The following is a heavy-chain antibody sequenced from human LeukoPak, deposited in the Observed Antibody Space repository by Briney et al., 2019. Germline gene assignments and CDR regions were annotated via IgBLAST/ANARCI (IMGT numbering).Heavy chain of an antibody. CDR2: IYPGDSDT. V-gene: IGHV5-51*01. J-gene: IGHJ4*02. CDR1: GYSFTSYW. Sequence: GESLKISCKGSGYSFTSYWIGWARQMPGKGLEWMGIIYPGDSDTRYSPSFQGQVTISADKSISTAYLQWSSLKASDTAMYYCASNLDSSGYYYDFDYWGQGTLVTVSS. D-gene: IGHD3-22*01. CDR3: ASNLDSSGYYYDFDY.